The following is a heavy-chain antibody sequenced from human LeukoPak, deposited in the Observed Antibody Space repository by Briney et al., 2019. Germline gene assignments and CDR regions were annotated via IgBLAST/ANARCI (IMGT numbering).Heavy chain of an antibody. J-gene: IGHJ1*01. CDR2: ISTSGST. CDR3: ARGENYFH. Sequence: SETLSLTCSVSGGSTSSYFWSWIRQPAGKGLEWIGRISTSGSTNYSPSLKSRVTMSVDTSKNHFSLKLSSVTAADTAVYYCARGENYFHWGQGTLVTVSS. D-gene: IGHD1-7*01. CDR1: GGSTSSYF. V-gene: IGHV4-4*07.